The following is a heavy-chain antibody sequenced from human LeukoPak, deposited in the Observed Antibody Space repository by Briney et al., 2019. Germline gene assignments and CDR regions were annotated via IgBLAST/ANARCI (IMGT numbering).Heavy chain of an antibody. J-gene: IGHJ4*02. CDR3: AKASCGGGCYVES. CDR2: ISRDGNP. CDR1: IDSAYY. Sequence: SETLSLTCSVSIDSAYYWGWIRQPPGKGLEWVGSISRDGNPSYNPSLKSRVTLSIQTSQNQISLRLSSVTAADTAVYYCAKASCGGGCYVESWGQGTLVTVSS. V-gene: IGHV4-38-2*02. D-gene: IGHD2-21*02.